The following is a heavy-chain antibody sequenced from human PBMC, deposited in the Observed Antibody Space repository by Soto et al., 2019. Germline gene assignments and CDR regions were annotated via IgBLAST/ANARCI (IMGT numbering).Heavy chain of an antibody. J-gene: IGHJ4*02. CDR2: ISYDGSNK. D-gene: IGHD3-16*01. V-gene: IGHV3-30*18. Sequence: GGSLRLSCAASGFTFSSYGMHWVRQAPGKGLEWVAVISYDGSNKYYADSVKGRFTISRDNSKNTLYLQMNSLRAEDTAVYYCVKRWGGFRGTDYWGEGTMATFYS. CDR3: VKRWGGFRGTDY. CDR1: GFTFSSYG.